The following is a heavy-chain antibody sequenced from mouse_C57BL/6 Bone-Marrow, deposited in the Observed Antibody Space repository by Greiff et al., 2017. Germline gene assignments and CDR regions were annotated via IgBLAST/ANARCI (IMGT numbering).Heavy chain of an antibody. CDR2: INPNNGGT. Sequence: EVKLEESGPELVKPGASVKMSCKASGYTFTDYNMHWVKQSHGKSLEWIGYINPNNGGTSYNQKFKGKATLTVNKSSSTAYMERRSLTSEDSAVYYCARPKLGRYAMDYWGQGTSVTVSS. V-gene: IGHV1-22*01. CDR3: ARPKLGRYAMDY. D-gene: IGHD4-1*01. CDR1: GYTFTDYN. J-gene: IGHJ4*01.